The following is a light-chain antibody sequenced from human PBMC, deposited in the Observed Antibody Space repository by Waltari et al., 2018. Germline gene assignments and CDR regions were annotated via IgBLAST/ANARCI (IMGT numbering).Light chain of an antibody. V-gene: IGKV3-15*01. CDR2: DAS. CDR3: QQYNDWPPELT. J-gene: IGKJ4*01. CDR1: QSVSRK. Sequence: ETLMTQSPATLSVSPGERATLSCRASQSVSRKLAWYQQKPGQAPRLLIFDASIRATGTPARFSGSGSGTEFTLTISSLQSEDFAVYYCQQYNDWPPELTFGGATKVEIK.